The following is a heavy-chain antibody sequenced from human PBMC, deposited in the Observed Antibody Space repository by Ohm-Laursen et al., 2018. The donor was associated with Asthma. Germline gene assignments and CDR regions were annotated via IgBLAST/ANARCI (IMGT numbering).Heavy chain of an antibody. V-gene: IGHV3-11*04. D-gene: IGHD3-16*01. Sequence: SLRLSCTATGFTFSDYYMSWIRQAPGKGLEWVSSISSSGSTDIYYADSVKGRFTISRDNAKNSLFLQMNSLRAEDTAVYYCARAARDVWGSYSYDYWGQGTLVTVSS. CDR2: ISSSGSTDI. J-gene: IGHJ4*02. CDR3: ARAARDVWGSYSYDY. CDR1: GFTFSDYY.